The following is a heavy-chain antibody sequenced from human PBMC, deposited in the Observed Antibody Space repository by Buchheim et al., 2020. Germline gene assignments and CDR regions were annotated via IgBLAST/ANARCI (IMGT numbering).Heavy chain of an antibody. D-gene: IGHD1-26*01. CDR2: IDPSDSYT. J-gene: IGHJ6*02. Sequence: EVQLVQSGAEVKKPGESLRISCKGSGYSFTSYWISWVRQMPGKGLEWMGRIDPSDSYTNYSPSFQGHVTISADKSISTAYLQWSSLRASDTAMYYCASSSPFLGATYYYYYGMDVWGQGTT. CDR1: GYSFTSYW. CDR3: ASSSPFLGATYYYYYGMDV. V-gene: IGHV5-10-1*03.